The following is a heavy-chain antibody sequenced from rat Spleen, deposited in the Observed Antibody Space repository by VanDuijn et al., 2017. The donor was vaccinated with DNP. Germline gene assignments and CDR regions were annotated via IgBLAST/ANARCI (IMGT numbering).Heavy chain of an antibody. V-gene: IGHV4-2*01. CDR3: VRERFGVDY. D-gene: IGHD4-3*01. J-gene: IGHJ2*01. Sequence: EVKLVESGGGLVQPGRSLKLSCVASGFNFNDYWMGWVRQAPGKGLEWIGEINKDSRTIKYSPSLKDKFTISRDNAQNTLYLQMSKLGSEDTATYYCVRERFGVDYWGQGVMVTVSS. CDR2: INKDSRTI. CDR1: GFNFNDYW.